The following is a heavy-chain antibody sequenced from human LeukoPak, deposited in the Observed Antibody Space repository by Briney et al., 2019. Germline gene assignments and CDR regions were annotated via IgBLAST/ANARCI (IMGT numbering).Heavy chain of an antibody. CDR1: GFTFSSYG. CDR2: ISNDGSDK. CDR3: AKGYSTGWYGGVDY. Sequence: PGGSLRLSCAASGFTFSSYGRYWVRQAPGKGLEWVVVISNDGSDKYYADSVKGRFTISRDNSKNTLYLQMNSLRAEDTAVYYCAKGYSTGWYGGVDYWGQGTLVTVSS. V-gene: IGHV3-30*18. J-gene: IGHJ4*02. D-gene: IGHD6-19*01.